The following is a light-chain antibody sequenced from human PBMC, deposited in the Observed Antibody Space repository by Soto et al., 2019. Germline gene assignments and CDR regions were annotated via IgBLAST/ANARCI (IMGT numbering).Light chain of an antibody. J-gene: IGLJ1*01. V-gene: IGLV2-23*01. CDR1: SSDVGSYSF. CDR3: CSYAGSDTYV. Sequence: QSVLTQPASVSGSPGQSITISCTGTSSDVGSYSFVSWYQHHPGQAPKLMIYEDIKRPSGISNRFSGSKSGSTASLTISGLQPEDQADYFCCSYAGSDTYVFGTGTKVTVL. CDR2: EDI.